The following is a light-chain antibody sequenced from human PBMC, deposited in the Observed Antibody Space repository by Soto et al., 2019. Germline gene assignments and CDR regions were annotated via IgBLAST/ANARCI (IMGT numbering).Light chain of an antibody. CDR2: DVS. CDR3: SSYKSSTAFIV. V-gene: IGLV2-14*01. CDR1: SSDVGGYNY. Sequence: QSALTQPASVSGSPGQSITISCTGTSSDVGGYNYVSWYQQHPGKAPKLMIYDVSSRPSGVSNRFSGSKSGNTASLTISGLQAEDEADYYCSSYKSSTAFIVFGGGTKVTVL. J-gene: IGLJ2*01.